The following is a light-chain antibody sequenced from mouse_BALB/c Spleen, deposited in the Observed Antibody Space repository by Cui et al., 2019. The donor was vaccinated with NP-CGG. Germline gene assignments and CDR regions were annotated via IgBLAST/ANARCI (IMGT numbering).Light chain of an antibody. CDR3: ALWYSNHWV. CDR2: GTN. Sequence: HAVVSQDSALLTSPGETVTLTCRSSTGAVTTSNYANWVQEKPDHLFTGLIGGTNNRAPGVPARFSGSLIGDKAALTITGAQTEDEAIYFCALWYSNHWVFGGGTKLTVL. V-gene: IGLV1*01. J-gene: IGLJ1*01. CDR1: TGAVTTSNY.